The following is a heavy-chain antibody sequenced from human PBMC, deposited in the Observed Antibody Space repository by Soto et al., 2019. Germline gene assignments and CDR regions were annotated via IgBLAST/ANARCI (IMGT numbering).Heavy chain of an antibody. D-gene: IGHD1-26*01. CDR2: ISGSGGIT. Sequence: GGSLRLSCAASGFTFSSYAMSCVRQAPGKGLEWVSAISGSGGITYYADSVKGRFTISIDNSKNTLYLQMNSLRAEDTAVYYCAKERTVVGGAFDIWGQGTMVTVSS. J-gene: IGHJ3*02. CDR3: AKERTVVGGAFDI. CDR1: GFTFSSYA. V-gene: IGHV3-23*01.